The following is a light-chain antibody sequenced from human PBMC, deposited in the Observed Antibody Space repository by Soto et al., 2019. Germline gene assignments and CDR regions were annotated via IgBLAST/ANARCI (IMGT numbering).Light chain of an antibody. CDR3: QQRSNWPRT. CDR1: QNISSY. Sequence: EIGITQSPATLSVSPGERATLSCRASQNISSYLIWYQQKPGQAPRLLIYDVSNRATGIPARFSGSGSGTDFTLTISSLEPEDFAAYYCQQRSNWPRTFGQGTKVDIK. J-gene: IGKJ1*01. V-gene: IGKV3-11*01. CDR2: DVS.